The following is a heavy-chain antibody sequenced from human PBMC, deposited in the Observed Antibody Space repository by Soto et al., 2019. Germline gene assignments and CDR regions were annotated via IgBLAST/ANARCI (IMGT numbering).Heavy chain of an antibody. V-gene: IGHV1-69*01. J-gene: IGHJ4*02. CDR1: GDTFSKYA. D-gene: IGHD3-3*01. Sequence: QVRLVQSGTEVKNPVSSVKVSCQASGDTFSKYAISWVRQAPGQGLEWMGGIIPIVGAPNHAQKFQGRVTIAADEFTTTVYMELPRLTAADTAVYYCAGSPEWYYSLNEAVISTFGFYWGQGTLGTVSS. CDR3: AGSPEWYYSLNEAVISTFGFY. CDR2: IIPIVGAP.